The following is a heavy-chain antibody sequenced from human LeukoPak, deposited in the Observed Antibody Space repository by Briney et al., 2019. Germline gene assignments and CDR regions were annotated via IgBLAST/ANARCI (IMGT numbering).Heavy chain of an antibody. CDR2: IWYDGSNK. D-gene: IGHD3-9*01. CDR3: AKDPGRLAGYDAFDI. CDR1: GFTFSSYG. J-gene: IGHJ3*02. V-gene: IGHV3-33*06. Sequence: GGPLRLSCAASGFTFSSYGMHWVRQAPGKGLEWVAVIWYDGSNKYYADSVKGRFTISRDNSKNTLYLQMNSLRAEDTAVYYCAKDPGRLAGYDAFDIWGQGTMVTVSS.